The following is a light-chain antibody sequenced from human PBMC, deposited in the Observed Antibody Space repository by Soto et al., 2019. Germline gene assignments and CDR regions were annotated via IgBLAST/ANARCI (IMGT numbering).Light chain of an antibody. CDR3: QQYYTTPQA. V-gene: IGKV4-1*01. CDR2: WAS. Sequence: DVVIPQSPASLAVSLGEPAALDSTSSQSFLHSSNNKNYLAWFQQKSGQPPKLLIYWASTRESGVPDRFSGSGSETDFTLTISSLQAEDVAVYYCQQYYTTPQAFGQGTKVDIK. J-gene: IGKJ1*01. CDR1: QSFLHSSNNKNY.